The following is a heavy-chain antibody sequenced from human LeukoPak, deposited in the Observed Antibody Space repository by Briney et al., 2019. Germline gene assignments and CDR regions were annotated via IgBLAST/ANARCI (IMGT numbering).Heavy chain of an antibody. J-gene: IGHJ6*03. CDR1: GGSISSYY. CDR3: ARGRSSMVRGYYYYYMDV. CDR2: IYYSGST. Sequence: SETLSLTCTVSGGSISSYYWSWIRQPPGKGLEWIGYIYYSGSTNYNPSLKSRVTISVDTSKNQFSLKLSSVTAADTAVYYCARGRSSMVRGYYYYYMDVWGKGTTVAISS. V-gene: IGHV4-59*01. D-gene: IGHD3-10*01.